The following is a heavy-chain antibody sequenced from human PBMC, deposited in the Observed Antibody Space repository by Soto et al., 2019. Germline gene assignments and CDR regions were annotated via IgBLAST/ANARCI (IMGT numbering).Heavy chain of an antibody. CDR1: GYTFSSYW. J-gene: IGHJ4*02. CDR3: TRGFRAGSMDY. Sequence: EVRLVQSGGGSAPPGGSLRLSCSASGYTFSSYWMYWVRQLPGKGLVWVSRIKSDGSGVTYADSVKGRFTTSRDNGQNTLYLQMTSLRGEDTAVYYCTRGFRAGSMDYWGQGTAVTVSS. CDR2: IKSDGSGV. V-gene: IGHV3-74*01. D-gene: IGHD1-26*01.